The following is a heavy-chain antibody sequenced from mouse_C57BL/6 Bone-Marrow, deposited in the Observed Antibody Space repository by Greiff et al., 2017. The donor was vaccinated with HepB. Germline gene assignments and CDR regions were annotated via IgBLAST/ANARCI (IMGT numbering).Heavy chain of an antibody. D-gene: IGHD2-1*01. CDR3: ARIPYGNYSWFAY. CDR2: IYPSDSET. CDR1: GYTFTSYW. Sequence: QVQLQQPGAELVRPGSSVKLSCKASGYTFTSYWMDWVKQRPGQGLEWIGNIYPSDSETHYNQKFKDKATLTVDKSSSTAYMQLSSPTSEDSAVYYCARIPYGNYSWFAYWGQGTLVTVSA. J-gene: IGHJ3*01. V-gene: IGHV1-61*01.